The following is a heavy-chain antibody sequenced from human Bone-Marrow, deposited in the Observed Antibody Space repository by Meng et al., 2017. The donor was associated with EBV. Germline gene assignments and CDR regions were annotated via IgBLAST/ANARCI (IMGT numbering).Heavy chain of an antibody. V-gene: IGHV7-4-1*02. D-gene: IGHD3-10*01. CDR1: GYTFTDYS. CDR2: INTTTGNP. Sequence: QGQLEQSGPGLKNPVASWKVSCKASGYTFTDYSLNWVRQAPGQGLEWMGWINTTTGNPTYAQVFTGRFVFSLDTSVSTAYLQISSLKAEDTAVYYCARFGELFRNWFDPWGQGTLVTVSS. J-gene: IGHJ5*02. CDR3: ARFGELFRNWFDP.